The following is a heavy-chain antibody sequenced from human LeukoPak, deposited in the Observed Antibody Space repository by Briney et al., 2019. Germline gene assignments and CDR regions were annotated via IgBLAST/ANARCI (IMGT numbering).Heavy chain of an antibody. J-gene: IGHJ4*02. CDR2: IHYSGST. CDR3: ARGGAISLIRGIVRGVYFDS. D-gene: IGHD3-10*01. Sequence: TSSETLTLTCTVSGGSINSYYWSWIRQPPGRGLEWIGSIHYSGSTSYNPSLRSRVTISLDRSGNQLSLRLTSVTAADTAVYYCARGGAISLIRGIVRGVYFDSWGQGTLVTVSS. V-gene: IGHV4-59*12. CDR1: GGSINSYY.